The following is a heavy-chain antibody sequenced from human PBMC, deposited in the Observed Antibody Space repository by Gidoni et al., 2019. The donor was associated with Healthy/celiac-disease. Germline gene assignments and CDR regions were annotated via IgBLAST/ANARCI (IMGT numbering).Heavy chain of an antibody. CDR2: ISGSGGST. CDR1: GFPFSSYA. CDR3: AKGLSSGWIFDY. Sequence: EVQLLESGGGLVQPGGSLRLSCAASGFPFSSYAMSWVRQDPGKGVEWVSGISGSGGSTNYADSVKGRFTISRDNSRNTLYLQMNSLRAEDTAVYCCAKGLSSGWIFDYWGQGTLVTVSS. D-gene: IGHD6-19*01. V-gene: IGHV3-23*01. J-gene: IGHJ4*02.